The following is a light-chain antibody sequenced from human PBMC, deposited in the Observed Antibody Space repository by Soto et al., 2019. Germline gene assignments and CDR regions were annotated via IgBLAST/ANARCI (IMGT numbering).Light chain of an antibody. Sequence: DIQMTQSPSSLSASVGDRVTITCRASQTISTYLNWYQQEPGKAPKLLIYAASSLQSGVASRFSGSGCGTYFTLTISSLQPEDFAAYYCQQSHGIPYTFGQGTKLELK. J-gene: IGKJ2*01. V-gene: IGKV1-39*01. CDR3: QQSHGIPYT. CDR2: AAS. CDR1: QTISTY.